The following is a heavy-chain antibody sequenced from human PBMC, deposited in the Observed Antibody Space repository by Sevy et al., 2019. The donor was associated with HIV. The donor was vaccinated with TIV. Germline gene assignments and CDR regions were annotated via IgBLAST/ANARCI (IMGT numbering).Heavy chain of an antibody. CDR1: GFTVSNNY. CDR3: AKGFCSGATCPRDYYYYGMDV. J-gene: IGHJ6*02. D-gene: IGHD2-15*01. Sequence: GGSLRLSCAASGFTVSNNYMSWVRQAPGKGLEWVSSISGSGRFTYYADFVEGRFIISRDNSKNTLSVQMNSLRAEDTAVYYCAKGFCSGATCPRDYYYYGMDVWGQGTTVTVSS. V-gene: IGHV3-23*01. CDR2: ISGSGRFT.